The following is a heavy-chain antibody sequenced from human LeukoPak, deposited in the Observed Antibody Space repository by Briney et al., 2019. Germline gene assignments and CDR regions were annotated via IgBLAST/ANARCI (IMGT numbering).Heavy chain of an antibody. V-gene: IGHV3-53*01. CDR3: PRGLARRRLDH. CDR1: VFTVSSNY. CDR2: IYSGGTT. Sequence: PGGSLRLSCAASVFTVSSNYMSWVRQAPGKGLEWVSVIYSGGTTDYVDSVKDRFTISRDNSKNTVYLQMNSLRAADTAVYYCPRGLARRRLDHWGQGTLVTVSS. D-gene: IGHD6-19*01. J-gene: IGHJ4*02.